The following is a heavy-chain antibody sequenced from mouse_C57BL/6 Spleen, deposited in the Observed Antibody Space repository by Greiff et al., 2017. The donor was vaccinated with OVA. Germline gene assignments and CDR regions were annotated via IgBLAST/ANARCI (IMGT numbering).Heavy chain of an antibody. CDR1: GFTITDYY. CDR2: IDPEDGDT. CDR3: TTGYSNCVFAD. D-gene: IGHD2-5*01. Sequence: EVQLQQSGAELVRPGASVKLSCTASGFTITDYYMHWVKQRPEQGLEWIGRIDPEDGDTEYAPKFQGKATLTADKSSSTAYLQLSSLTPEDTAVYYCTTGYSNCVFADWGQGTLVTVSA. V-gene: IGHV14-1*01. J-gene: IGHJ3*01.